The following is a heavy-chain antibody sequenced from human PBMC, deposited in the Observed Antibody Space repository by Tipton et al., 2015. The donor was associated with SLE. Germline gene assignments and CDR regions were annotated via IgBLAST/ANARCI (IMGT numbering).Heavy chain of an antibody. Sequence: TLSLTCTVSGGSISSGSYYWSWIRQPAGKGLEWIGHIYTSGSTNYNPSLKSRVTISVDTSKNQFSLKLSSVTAADTAVYYCARPIAAVAGTYWYFDLWGRGTLVTVSS. CDR3: ARPIAAVAGTYWYFDL. CDR1: GGSISSGSYY. J-gene: IGHJ2*01. D-gene: IGHD6-19*01. CDR2: IYTSGST. V-gene: IGHV4-61*09.